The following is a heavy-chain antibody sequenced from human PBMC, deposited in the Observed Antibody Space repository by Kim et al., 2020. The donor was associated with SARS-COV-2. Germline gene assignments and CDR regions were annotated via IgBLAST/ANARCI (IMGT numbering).Heavy chain of an antibody. Sequence: SETLSLTCTVSGGSISSGGYYWSWIRQHPGKGLEWIGYIYYSGSTYYNPSLKSRVTISVDTSKNQFSLKLSSVTAADTAVYYCARMGPVGYSGYWDYWGQGTLVTVSS. CDR3: ARMGPVGYSGYWDY. J-gene: IGHJ4*02. CDR1: GGSISSGGYY. D-gene: IGHD1-26*01. V-gene: IGHV4-31*03. CDR2: IYYSGST.